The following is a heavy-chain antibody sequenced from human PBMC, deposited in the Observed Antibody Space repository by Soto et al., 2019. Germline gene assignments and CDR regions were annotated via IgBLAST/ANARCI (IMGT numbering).Heavy chain of an antibody. D-gene: IGHD2-2*01. J-gene: IGHJ5*02. V-gene: IGHV4-59*08. CDR1: CPSITSYY. CDR2: IDYSGSI. Sequence: SENLSLTCTVSCPSITSYYWRWIRQPPVTELEWIGYIDYSGSIKYTPSLKNRFTLSVDTSKNQFSLKLSSVTAADTAVYYCARHLGFCSTTSCLPRFDPWGQGTLVTVSS. CDR3: ARHLGFCSTTSCLPRFDP.